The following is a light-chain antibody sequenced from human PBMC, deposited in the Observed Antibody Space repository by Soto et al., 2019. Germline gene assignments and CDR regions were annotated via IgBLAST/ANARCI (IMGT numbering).Light chain of an antibody. J-gene: IGLJ2*01. Sequence: SYELTQPPSVSVAPGKTARITCGGNNIGSKGVHWYQQKPGQAPVLVIYYDSDRPSGIPERFSGSNSGNTATLTISRVEAGDEADYYCQVWDSSSDHGVVFGGGTKLTVL. CDR2: YDS. CDR3: QVWDSSSDHGVV. V-gene: IGLV3-21*04. CDR1: NIGSKG.